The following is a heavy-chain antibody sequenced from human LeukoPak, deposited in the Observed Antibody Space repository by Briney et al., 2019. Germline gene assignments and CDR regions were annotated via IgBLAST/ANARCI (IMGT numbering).Heavy chain of an antibody. CDR2: IYHSGST. J-gene: IGHJ3*02. CDR3: ASTSDCSNDVCSEISDAFDI. D-gene: IGHD2-8*01. Sequence: SETLSLTCPVSGGSISSGGYYWSWIRQPPGKGLEWIGYIYHSGSTYYNPSLKSRVTISVDRSKNQFSLKLSSVTAADTAVYYCASTSDCSNDVCSEISDAFDIWGQGTMVTVSS. CDR1: GGSISSGGYY. V-gene: IGHV4-30-2*01.